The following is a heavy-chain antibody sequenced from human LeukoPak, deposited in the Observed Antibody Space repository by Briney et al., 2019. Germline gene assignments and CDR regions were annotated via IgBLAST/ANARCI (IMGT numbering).Heavy chain of an antibody. Sequence: PSETLSLTCTVSGGSISSYYWSWIRQPPGKGLEWIGSIYYSGSTYYNPSLKSRVTKSVDTSKNQFSLKLSSVAAADTAVYYCARGGVYDFWSGYSVSFDYWGQGTLVTVSS. D-gene: IGHD3-3*01. V-gene: IGHV4-39*01. CDR3: ARGGVYDFWSGYSVSFDY. J-gene: IGHJ4*02. CDR2: IYYSGST. CDR1: GGSISSYY.